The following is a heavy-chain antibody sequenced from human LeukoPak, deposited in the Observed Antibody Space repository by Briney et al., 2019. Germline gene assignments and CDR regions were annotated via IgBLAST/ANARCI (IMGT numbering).Heavy chain of an antibody. CDR1: GFTVSSNY. CDR2: INTGGST. V-gene: IGHV3-66*01. CDR3: ASRDKGFYYGMNV. Sequence: GGSPRLSCAASGFTVSSNYMSWVRHTPGKGLEWVSLINTGGSTDYADSVKGRFTISRDNSENTLYLQMNSLRAEDTAVYYCASRDKGFYYGMNVWGQGTTVTVSS. D-gene: IGHD5-24*01. J-gene: IGHJ6*02.